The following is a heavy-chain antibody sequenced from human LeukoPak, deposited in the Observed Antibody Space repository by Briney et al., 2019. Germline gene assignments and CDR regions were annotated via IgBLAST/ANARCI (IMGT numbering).Heavy chain of an antibody. Sequence: SETLSLTCAVYGGSFSGYYWSWIRQPPGKGLEWIGEINHSGSTNYNPSLKSRVTISVDTSKNRFSLKLSSVTAADTAVYYCARKRRWFGELIRNYYFDYWGQGTLVTVSS. D-gene: IGHD3-10*01. CDR2: INHSGST. J-gene: IGHJ4*02. CDR1: GGSFSGYY. V-gene: IGHV4-34*01. CDR3: ARKRRWFGELIRNYYFDY.